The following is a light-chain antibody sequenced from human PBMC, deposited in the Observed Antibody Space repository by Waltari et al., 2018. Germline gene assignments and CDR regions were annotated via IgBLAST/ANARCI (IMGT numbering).Light chain of an antibody. J-gene: IGKJ1*01. V-gene: IGKV1-5*03. CDR2: KAS. CDR1: QSIDSW. Sequence: DIQMTQSPSTLSASVGDRVTITCRASQSIDSWLAWYQQRPGKVPKPLIYKASSLESGVPSRFSGSGSGTEFTLTISSLQPDDFATYYCQHYKTSSRTFSQGTKVEIK. CDR3: QHYKTSSRT.